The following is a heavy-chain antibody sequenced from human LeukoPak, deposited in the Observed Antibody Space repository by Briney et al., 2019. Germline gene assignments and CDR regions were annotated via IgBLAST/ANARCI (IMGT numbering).Heavy chain of an antibody. CDR1: GGSISSGSYY. Sequence: PSETLSLTCTVSGGSISSGSYYWSWIRQPAGKGLEWIGRIYTSGSTNYNPSLKSRVTISVDTSKNQFSLKLSSVTAADTAVYYCASLYYDILTGYTSDAFDIWGQGTMVTVSS. J-gene: IGHJ3*02. D-gene: IGHD3-9*01. CDR2: IYTSGST. V-gene: IGHV4-61*02. CDR3: ASLYYDILTGYTSDAFDI.